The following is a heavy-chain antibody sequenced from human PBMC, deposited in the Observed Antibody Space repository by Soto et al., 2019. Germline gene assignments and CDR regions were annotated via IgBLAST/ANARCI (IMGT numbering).Heavy chain of an antibody. CDR2: INHSGST. J-gene: IGHJ4*02. CDR3: ARGRHDFWSGYQHIDY. V-gene: IGHV4-34*01. CDR1: GGSFSGYY. D-gene: IGHD3-3*01. Sequence: SETLSLTCAVYGGSFSGYYWSWIRPPPGKGLEWIGEINHSGSTNYNPSLKSRVTISVDTSKNQFSLKLSSVTAADTAVYYCARGRHDFWSGYQHIDYWGQGTLV.